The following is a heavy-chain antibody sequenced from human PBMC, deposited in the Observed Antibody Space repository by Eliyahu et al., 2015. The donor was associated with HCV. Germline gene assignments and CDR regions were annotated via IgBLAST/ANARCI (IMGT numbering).Heavy chain of an antibody. Sequence: EVQLVESGGGLVQPGGSLRLXCAASGFTFSSYWMTWVRQAPGKGLEWVANIKQDGSEKYYVDSVKGRFTISRDNAENSLYLQMNSLRAEDTAVYYCARHDSSGLDYWGQGTLVTVSS. CDR2: IKQDGSEK. CDR1: GFTFSSYW. CDR3: ARHDSSGLDY. J-gene: IGHJ4*02. V-gene: IGHV3-7*01. D-gene: IGHD3-22*01.